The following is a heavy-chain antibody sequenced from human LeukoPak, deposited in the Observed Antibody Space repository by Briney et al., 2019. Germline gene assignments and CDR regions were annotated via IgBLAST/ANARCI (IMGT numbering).Heavy chain of an antibody. CDR2: ISSSGGST. J-gene: IGHJ3*02. CDR1: GFTFSYYS. Sequence: GGSLRLSCVASGFTFSYYSMNWVRQAPGKGLEYVSTISSSGGSTYYIDSVKGRFTISRDSSKNTLYLQMSSLRAEDTAVYYCAFLGGGWLDAFDIWGQGTMVTVSS. V-gene: IGHV3-64D*09. D-gene: IGHD5-24*01. CDR3: AFLGGGWLDAFDI.